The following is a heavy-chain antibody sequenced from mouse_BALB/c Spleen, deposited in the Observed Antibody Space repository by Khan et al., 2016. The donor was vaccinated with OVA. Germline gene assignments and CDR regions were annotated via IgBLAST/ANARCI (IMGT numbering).Heavy chain of an antibody. V-gene: IGHV1S137*01. CDR1: GYTFTDFT. CDR2: ISTYYGDA. Sequence: QVRLQQSGAELVRPGVSVKISCKGSGYTFTDFTMHWVKQSHAKSLEWIGVISTYYGDASYNQNFKGKATMTVDKSSSTAYMELARLTSEDSAIYDGAGGGGGDRFAYWGQGTLVTVSA. CDR3: AGGGGGDRFAY. J-gene: IGHJ3*01.